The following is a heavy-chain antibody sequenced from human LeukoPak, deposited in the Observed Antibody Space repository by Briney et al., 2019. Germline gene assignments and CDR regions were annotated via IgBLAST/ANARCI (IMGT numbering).Heavy chain of an antibody. CDR1: GYTLTELS. D-gene: IGHD5-24*01. CDR3: ARDLVGDGHNLGY. V-gene: IGHV1-24*01. Sequence: ASVKVSCKVSGYTLTELSMHWVRQAPGKGLEWMGGFDPEDGETIYAQKFRGRVTLTRDTSTTTVYMELSSLRSEDTAVYYCARDLVGDGHNLGYWGQGTLVTVSS. CDR2: FDPEDGET. J-gene: IGHJ4*02.